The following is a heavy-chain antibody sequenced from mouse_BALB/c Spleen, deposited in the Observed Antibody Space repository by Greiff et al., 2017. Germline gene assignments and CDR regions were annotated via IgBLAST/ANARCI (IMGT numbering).Heavy chain of an antibody. J-gene: IGHJ4*01. CDR2: IYPGDGDT. CDR1: GYAFSSSW. D-gene: IGHD2-4*01. CDR3: ASSMITRSYYYAMDY. Sequence: VQLQQSGPELVKPGASVKISCKASGYAFSSSWMNWVKQRPGQGLEWIGRIYPGDGDTNYNGKFKGKATLTADKSSSTAYMQLSSLTSVDSAVYFCASSMITRSYYYAMDYWGQGTSVTVSS. V-gene: IGHV1-82*01.